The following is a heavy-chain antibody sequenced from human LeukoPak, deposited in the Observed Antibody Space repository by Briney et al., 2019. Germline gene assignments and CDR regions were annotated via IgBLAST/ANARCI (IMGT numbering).Heavy chain of an antibody. CDR3: AGVDYFDAGGRNYFDP. Sequence: PSETLSLTCTLWGGFISSYLWSLLRQPAGKGLERIGRIHTSGTTYYNPSLKSRVTISVDTSKNQFSLRLTSVAEPDAPVYYCAGVDYFDAGGRNYFDPWGQGTLVTVSS. V-gene: IGHV4-4*07. J-gene: IGHJ5*02. D-gene: IGHD2/OR15-2a*01. CDR1: GGFISSYL. CDR2: IHTSGTT.